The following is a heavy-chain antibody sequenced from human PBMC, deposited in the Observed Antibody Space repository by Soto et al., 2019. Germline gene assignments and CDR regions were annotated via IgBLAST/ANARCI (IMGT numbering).Heavy chain of an antibody. V-gene: IGHV1-69*04. CDR3: ARDLLPTDLWFQYYYYYMDV. D-gene: IGHD3-10*01. J-gene: IGHJ6*03. Sequence: ASVKVSCKASGGTFSSYTISWVRQAPGQGLEWMGRIIPILGIANYAQKFQGRVTITADKSTSTAYMGLSSLRSEDTAVYYCARDLLPTDLWFQYYYYYMDVWGKGTTVTVSS. CDR2: IIPILGIA. CDR1: GGTFSSYT.